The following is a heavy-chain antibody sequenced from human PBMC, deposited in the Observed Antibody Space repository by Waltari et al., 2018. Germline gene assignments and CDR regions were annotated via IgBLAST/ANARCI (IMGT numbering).Heavy chain of an antibody. CDR1: GYTFTGYY. J-gene: IGHJ4*02. CDR2: INPNRGGT. V-gene: IGHV1-2*02. D-gene: IGHD1-26*01. Sequence: QVQLVQSGAEVKKPGASVKVSCKASGYTFTGYYMHWVRQAPGQGLEWMGWINPNRGGTNYAQKFQGRVTMTRDTSISTAYMELSRLRSDDTAVYYCARGTTEPRVGATCDYWGQGTLVTVSS. CDR3: ARGTTEPRVGATCDY.